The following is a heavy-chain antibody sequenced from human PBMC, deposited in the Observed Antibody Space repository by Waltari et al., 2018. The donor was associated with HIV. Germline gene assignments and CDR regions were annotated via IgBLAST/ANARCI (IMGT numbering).Heavy chain of an antibody. CDR2: ISSSGDTM. CDR3: ASPAQAEGY. D-gene: IGHD2-15*01. J-gene: IGHJ4*02. Sequence: EVQLVESGGSLVQPGGSLRPSCTASGFAFTTYSFNWVRQPPGKGLEWISYISSSGDTMYYADSVKGRFTISRDNAKNSLYLQMNSLRPEDTAVYYCASPAQAEGYWGQGTLVTVSS. V-gene: IGHV3-48*01. CDR1: GFAFTTYS.